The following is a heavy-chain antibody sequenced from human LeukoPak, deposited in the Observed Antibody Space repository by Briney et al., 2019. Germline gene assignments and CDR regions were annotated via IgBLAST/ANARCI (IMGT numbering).Heavy chain of an antibody. Sequence: PSETLSLTCAVYGGSFSGYYWSWIRQPPGKGLEWIGEINHSGSTNYNPSLKSRVTISVDTSKNQFSLKLSSVTTADTAVYYCAREPLGGWLLLNADHDYWGQGTLVTVSS. D-gene: IGHD2-15*01. CDR3: AREPLGGWLLLNADHDY. V-gene: IGHV4-34*01. CDR2: INHSGST. J-gene: IGHJ4*02. CDR1: GGSFSGYY.